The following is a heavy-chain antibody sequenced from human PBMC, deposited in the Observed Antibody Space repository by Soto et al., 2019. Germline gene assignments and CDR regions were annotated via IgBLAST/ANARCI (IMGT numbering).Heavy chain of an antibody. CDR3: ARAGELSYYYYGMDV. V-gene: IGHV1-18*01. D-gene: IGHD1-7*01. J-gene: IGHJ6*02. CDR2: VNGYHGNT. CDR1: GYTFTTSG. Sequence: QVQLVPSGGEVKKPGASVKVSCKASGYTFTTSGVSWVRQAPGQGLEWMGWVNGYHGNTKYEEKFHDRVTMTTDTSTSTAELALRSLTTDDTAVYYCARAGELSYYYYGMDVWGQGTTVIVSS.